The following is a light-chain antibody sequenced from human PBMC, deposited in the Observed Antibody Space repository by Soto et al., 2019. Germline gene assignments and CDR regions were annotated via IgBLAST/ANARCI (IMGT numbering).Light chain of an antibody. CDR3: HQYNNWHPIM. CDR2: GAS. J-gene: IGKJ5*01. V-gene: IGKV3-15*01. Sequence: EIVMTQSPATLSVSPGERATLSCRASQSVSSNLAWYQQKPGQAPRLLIYGASTRATGIPARFSGSRSGTEFPVTISSPQVEDVSEYYVHQYNNWHPIMFGRRPRHE. CDR1: QSVSSN.